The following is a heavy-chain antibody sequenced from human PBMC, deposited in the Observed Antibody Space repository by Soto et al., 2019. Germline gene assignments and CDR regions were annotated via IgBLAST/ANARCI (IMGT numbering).Heavy chain of an antibody. CDR1: GYTFTSYY. V-gene: IGHV1-46*01. CDR3: ARYSPLAAAGTESFDY. CDR2: INPSGGST. D-gene: IGHD6-13*01. Sequence: QVQLVQSGAEVKKPGASVKVSCKASGYTFTSYYMHWVRQAPGQGLEWMGIINPSGGSTSYAQKFQGRVTMTRDTSTSTVYMELSSLRSEDTAVYYCARYSPLAAAGTESFDYWGQGTLVTVSS. J-gene: IGHJ4*02.